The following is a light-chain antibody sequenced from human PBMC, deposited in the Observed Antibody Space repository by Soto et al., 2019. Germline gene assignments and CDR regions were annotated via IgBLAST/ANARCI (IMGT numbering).Light chain of an antibody. CDR2: KVS. CDR1: QSLVYRDGNTY. CDR3: KQGTHWPPYS. J-gene: IGKJ2*03. Sequence: VVLTQSPLSLPVTLGQPASISCRSSQSLVYRDGNTYLNWFQQRPGQSPRRLIYKVSDRDSGVPDRFSGSGSDTDFTLKISRVEAEDVGVYYSKQGTHWPPYSFGQGTKLEIK. V-gene: IGKV2-30*01.